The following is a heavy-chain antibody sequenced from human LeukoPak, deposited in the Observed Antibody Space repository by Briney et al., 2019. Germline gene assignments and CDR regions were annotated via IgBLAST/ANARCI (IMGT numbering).Heavy chain of an antibody. Sequence: GGSLRLSCAASGFTFSSYAMHWVRHAPGKGLEYVSAISSNGGSTYYANSVKGRFTISRDNSKNTLYLQMGSLRAEDMAVYYCARGRELLGFPRVWGQGTLVTVSS. CDR1: GFTFSSYA. V-gene: IGHV3-64*01. CDR2: ISSNGGST. D-gene: IGHD1-26*01. CDR3: ARGRELLGFPRV. J-gene: IGHJ4*02.